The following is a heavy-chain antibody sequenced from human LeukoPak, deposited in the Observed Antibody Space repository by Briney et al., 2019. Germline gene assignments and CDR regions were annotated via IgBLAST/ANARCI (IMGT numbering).Heavy chain of an antibody. CDR1: GYTFTSYD. CDR2: MNPNSGNT. J-gene: IGHJ2*01. V-gene: IGHV1-8*02. Sequence: ASVKVSCKASGYTFTSYDINWVRQATGQGLEWMGWMNPNSGNTGYAQKLQGRVTMTTDTSTSTAYMELRSLRSDDTAVYYCARRASSWYPSGFDLWDRGTLVTVSS. D-gene: IGHD6-13*01. CDR3: ARRASSWYPSGFDL.